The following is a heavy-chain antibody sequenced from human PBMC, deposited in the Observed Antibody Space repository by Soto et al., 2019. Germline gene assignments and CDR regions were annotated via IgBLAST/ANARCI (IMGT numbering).Heavy chain of an antibody. Sequence: LRLSCAASGFTFSSYAMSWVRQAPGKGLEWVSAISGSGGSTYYADSVKGRFTISRDNSKNTLYLQMNSLRAEDTAVYYCAKDLGYCSGGSCYSTPLDYWGQGXLVTVSS. D-gene: IGHD2-15*01. V-gene: IGHV3-23*01. CDR2: ISGSGGST. CDR1: GFTFSSYA. CDR3: AKDLGYCSGGSCYSTPLDY. J-gene: IGHJ4*02.